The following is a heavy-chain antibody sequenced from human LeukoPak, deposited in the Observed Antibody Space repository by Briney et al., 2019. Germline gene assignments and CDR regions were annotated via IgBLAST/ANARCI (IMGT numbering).Heavy chain of an antibody. V-gene: IGHV3-33*01. J-gene: IGHJ4*02. Sequence: GGSLRLSCAASGFTFSSYVMHWVRQAPGKGLEWVAVIWNDGSNKYFADSVKGRFTISRDNSKNTLYLQMNSLRAEDTAVYYCARDGARISGCIDYWGQGTLVTVSS. CDR1: GFTFSSYV. CDR2: IWNDGSNK. CDR3: ARDGARISGCIDY. D-gene: IGHD2-15*01.